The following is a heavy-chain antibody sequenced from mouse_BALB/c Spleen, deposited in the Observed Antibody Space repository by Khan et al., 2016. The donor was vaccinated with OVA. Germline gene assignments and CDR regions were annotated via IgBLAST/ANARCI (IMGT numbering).Heavy chain of an antibody. Sequence: EVQLQESGPGLVKPSQSLSLTCTVTGYSITSGYAWHWIRQFPGNKLEWMGYISYSGSTSYNPSLRSRISITRDTSKNQFFLQLNSVTTEDTATDYCARKKYYGYAMDCWGQGTSVTVSS. CDR3: ARKKYYGYAMDC. V-gene: IGHV3-2*02. D-gene: IGHD1-1*01. CDR1: GYSITSGYA. CDR2: ISYSGST. J-gene: IGHJ4*01.